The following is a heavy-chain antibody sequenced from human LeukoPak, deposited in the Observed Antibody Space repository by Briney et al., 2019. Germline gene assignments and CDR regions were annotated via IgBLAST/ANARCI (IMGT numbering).Heavy chain of an antibody. J-gene: IGHJ4*02. D-gene: IGHD1-26*01. Sequence: ASVKVSCKASGYTFTGYYMHWVRQAPGQGLEWMGWINPNSGGTNYAQKFQGRVTMTRDTSISTAYMELSRLRSDDTAVYYCARSDGGSYYLYLPPLFDYWGQGTLVTVSS. CDR2: INPNSGGT. V-gene: IGHV1-2*02. CDR3: ARSDGGSYYLYLPPLFDY. CDR1: GYTFTGYY.